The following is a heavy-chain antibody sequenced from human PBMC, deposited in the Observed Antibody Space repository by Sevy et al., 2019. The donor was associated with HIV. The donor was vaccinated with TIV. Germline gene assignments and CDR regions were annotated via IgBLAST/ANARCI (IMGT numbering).Heavy chain of an antibody. CDR3: AREGCSKPHDY. CDR1: GFTFSSNA. CDR2: FSFGCGKI. J-gene: IGHJ4*02. Sequence: GGSLRLSCAASGFTFSSNAMSWVRQAPGKGLEWVSTFSFGCGKINYADSVKGRFTISRDNSKNTLYLQMNSLRAEDTAVYYCAREGCSKPHDYWGQGTLVTVSS. D-gene: IGHD2-2*01. V-gene: IGHV3-23*01.